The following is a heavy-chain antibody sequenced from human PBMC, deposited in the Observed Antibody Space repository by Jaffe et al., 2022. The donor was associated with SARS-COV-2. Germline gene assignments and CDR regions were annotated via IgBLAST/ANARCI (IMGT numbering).Heavy chain of an antibody. D-gene: IGHD3-16*01. CDR1: GYTFTGYY. CDR3: ARDRYERGSSGQKSCFDY. Sequence: QVQLVQSGAEVKKPGASVKVSCKASGYTFTGYYMHWVRQAPGQGLEWMGRINPNSGGTNYAQKFQGRVTMTRDTSISTAYMELSRLRSDDTAVYYCARDRYERGSSGQKSCFDYWGQGTLVTVSS. J-gene: IGHJ4*02. CDR2: INPNSGGT. V-gene: IGHV1-2*06.